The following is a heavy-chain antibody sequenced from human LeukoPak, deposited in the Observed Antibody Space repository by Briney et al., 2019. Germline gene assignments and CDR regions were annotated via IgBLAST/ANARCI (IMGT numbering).Heavy chain of an antibody. CDR3: AKELLLWFGELSDWFDP. V-gene: IGHV3-23*01. CDR2: ISGSGGST. D-gene: IGHD3-10*01. CDR1: GFTFSSYA. J-gene: IGHJ5*02. Sequence: GALRLSCAAPGFTFSSYAMSWVRQAPGKGLEWVSAISGSGGSTYYADSVKGRFTISRDNFKNTLYLQMNSLRAEDTAVYYCAKELLLWFGELSDWFDPWGQGTLVTVSS.